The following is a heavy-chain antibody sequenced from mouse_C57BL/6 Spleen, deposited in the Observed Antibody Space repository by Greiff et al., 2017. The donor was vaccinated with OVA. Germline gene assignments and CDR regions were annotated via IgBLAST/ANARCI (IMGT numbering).Heavy chain of an antibody. CDR3: ARSDYYGSSYVRF. CDR1: GYAFSSSW. D-gene: IGHD1-1*01. J-gene: IGHJ1*03. CDR2: IYPGDGDT. V-gene: IGHV1-82*01. Sequence: QVQLKESGPELVKPGASVKISCKASGYAFSSSWMNWVKQRPGKGLEWIGRIYPGDGDTNYNGKFKGKATLTADKSSSTAYMQLSSLTSEDSAIYFCARSDYYGSSYVRFWGTGTTVTVSS.